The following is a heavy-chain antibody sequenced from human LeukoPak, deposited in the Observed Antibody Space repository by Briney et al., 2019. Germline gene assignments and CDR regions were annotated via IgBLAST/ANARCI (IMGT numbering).Heavy chain of an antibody. CDR3: ARANLRYEIEDYYFDY. V-gene: IGHV4-4*07. CDR2: IYTSGST. J-gene: IGHJ4*02. D-gene: IGHD1-20*01. Sequence: SETLSLTCTVSGGSISSYYWSWIRQPAGKGLEWIGRIYTSGSTNYNPSLKSRVTMSVDTSKNQFSLKLSSVTAADTAVYYCARANLRYEIEDYYFDYWGQGTLVTVSS. CDR1: GGSISSYY.